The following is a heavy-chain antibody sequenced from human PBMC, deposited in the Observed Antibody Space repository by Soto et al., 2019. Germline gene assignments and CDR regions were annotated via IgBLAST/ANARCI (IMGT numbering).Heavy chain of an antibody. CDR2: IIPIFGTA. CDR1: GGTFSSYA. J-gene: IGHJ5*02. D-gene: IGHD4-17*01. Sequence: QVQLVQSGAEVKKPGSSVKVSCKASGGTFSSYAISWVRQAPGQGLEWMGGIIPIFGTANYAQKFQGRVTITADESTSTAYMELSSLRSEDTAVYYCARTRHDYGGQPYNWFDPWGQGSLVTVSS. CDR3: ARTRHDYGGQPYNWFDP. V-gene: IGHV1-69*12.